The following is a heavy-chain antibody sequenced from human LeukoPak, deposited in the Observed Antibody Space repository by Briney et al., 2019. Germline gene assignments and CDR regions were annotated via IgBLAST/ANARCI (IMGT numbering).Heavy chain of an antibody. V-gene: IGHV4-34*12. CDR2: IFYSGST. J-gene: IGHJ3*02. CDR3: AKSNGYGLVDI. Sequence: SETLSLTCAVYGGSFSGYYWSWLRQPPGKGLEWIGNIFYSGSTYYSPSLKSRVTISLDTSRNQFSLKLTSVTAADTAVYYCAKSNGYGLVDIWGQGTMVTASS. D-gene: IGHD3-10*01. CDR1: GGSFSGYY.